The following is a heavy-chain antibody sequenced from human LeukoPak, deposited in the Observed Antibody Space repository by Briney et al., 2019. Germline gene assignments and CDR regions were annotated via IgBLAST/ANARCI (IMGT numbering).Heavy chain of an antibody. V-gene: IGHV3-15*01. Sequence: MTGGSLRLSCVASRFAFSQAWMSWVRQAPGKGLEWVGRIKSERGGGTTDYAAPVKGRFTISRDDSKNTLFLQMNSLQTEDTAVYYCTTSGWFDHWGQGTLVTVSS. CDR1: RFAFSQAW. CDR3: TTSGWFDH. D-gene: IGHD1-26*01. CDR2: IKSERGGGTT. J-gene: IGHJ5*02.